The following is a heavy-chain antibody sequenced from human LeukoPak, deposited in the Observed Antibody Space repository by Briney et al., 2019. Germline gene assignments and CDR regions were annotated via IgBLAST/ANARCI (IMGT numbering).Heavy chain of an antibody. D-gene: IGHD4-23*01. Sequence: GGSLRLSCAASGFTFSDHYMDWVRQAPGKGLEWVGRTRNRANSYTTEYAASVKGRFTISRDDSKNSLYLQMNSLKTEDTAVYYCARDYVGLDYWGQGTLVTVSS. J-gene: IGHJ4*02. CDR1: GFTFSDHY. V-gene: IGHV3-72*01. CDR3: ARDYVGLDY. CDR2: TRNRANSYTT.